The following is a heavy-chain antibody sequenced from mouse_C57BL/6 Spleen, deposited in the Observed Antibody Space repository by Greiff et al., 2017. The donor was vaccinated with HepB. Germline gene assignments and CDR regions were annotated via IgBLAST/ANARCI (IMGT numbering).Heavy chain of an antibody. CDR2: ISSGGDYI. D-gene: IGHD1-1*01. J-gene: IGHJ4*01. CDR1: GFTFSSYA. V-gene: IGHV5-9-1*02. Sequence: EVKLVESGEGLVKPGGSLKLSCAASGFTFSSYAMSWVRQTPEKRLEWVAYISSGGDYIYYADTVKGRFTISRDNARNTLYLQMSSLKSEDTAMYYCTRDPNYYGSSLEAMDYWGQGTSVTVSS. CDR3: TRDPNYYGSSLEAMDY.